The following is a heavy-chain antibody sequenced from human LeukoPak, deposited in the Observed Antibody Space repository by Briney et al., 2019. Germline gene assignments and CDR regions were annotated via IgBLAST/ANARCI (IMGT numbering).Heavy chain of an antibody. CDR2: IHYSGST. D-gene: IGHD3-10*01. CDR1: GGSITSHF. J-gene: IGHJ5*01. CDR3: ARLVWLGESPGSWFDS. V-gene: IGHV4-59*11. Sequence: SETLSLTCSVSGGSITSHFWSWIRQPPRKGLEWIGYIHYSGSTNYNPSLKSRVTISPDTSKNQLFLKLNSVTAADTAVYYCARLVWLGESPGSWFDSWGQGTLVTVSS.